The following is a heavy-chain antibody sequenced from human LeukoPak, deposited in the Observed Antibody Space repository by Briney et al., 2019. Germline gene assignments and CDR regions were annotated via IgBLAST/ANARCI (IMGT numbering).Heavy chain of an antibody. CDR1: GGSVSSGSYY. J-gene: IGHJ4*02. CDR3: ARGGAPGKSFDY. Sequence: SQTLSLTCTVPGGSVSSGSYYWSWIRQPPGKGLEWIGYIYYSGSTNYNPSLKSRVTISMDTSKNQFSLQLNSVTAADTAVYYCARGGAPGKSFDYWGQGTLVTVSS. D-gene: IGHD1-26*01. V-gene: IGHV4-61*01. CDR2: IYYSGST.